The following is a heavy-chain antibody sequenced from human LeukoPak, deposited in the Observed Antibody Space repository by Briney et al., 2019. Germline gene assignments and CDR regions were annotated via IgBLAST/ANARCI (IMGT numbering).Heavy chain of an antibody. CDR3: ASPGSYDAFDI. J-gene: IGHJ3*02. CDR1: GFTFSSYG. Sequence: GGSLRLSCAASGFTFSSYGMHWVRQAPGKGLEWVAVIWYDGSNKYYADSVKGRFTISRDNSKNTLYLQMNSLRAEDTAVYYCASPGSYDAFDIWGQGTMVTVSS. V-gene: IGHV3-33*01. CDR2: IWYDGSNK. D-gene: IGHD1-26*01.